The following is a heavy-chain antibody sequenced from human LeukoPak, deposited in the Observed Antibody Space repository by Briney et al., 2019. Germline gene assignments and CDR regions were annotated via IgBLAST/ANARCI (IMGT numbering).Heavy chain of an antibody. CDR3: ARGGVTMVRGVKLDY. CDR2: ISAYNGNT. J-gene: IGHJ4*02. V-gene: IGHV1-18*01. D-gene: IGHD3-10*01. Sequence: GASVKVSCKASGYTFTSYGISWVRQAPGQGLEWMGWISAYNGNTNYAQKLQGRVTMTTDTSTSTAYMELRSLRSDDTAVYYCARGGVTMVRGVKLDYWGQGTLITVSS. CDR1: GYTFTSYG.